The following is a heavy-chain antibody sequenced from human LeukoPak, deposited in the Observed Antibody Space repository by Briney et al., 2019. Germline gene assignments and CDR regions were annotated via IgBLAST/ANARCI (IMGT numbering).Heavy chain of an antibody. V-gene: IGHV3-48*04. Sequence: GGSLRLSCAASGFTFSSYSMNWVRQAPGKGLEWVSYISSSSSTIYYADSVKGRFTISRDNAKNSLYLQMNSLRAEDTAVYYCAREMAFFQDYGDYGGFDYWGQGTLVTVSS. J-gene: IGHJ4*02. CDR2: ISSSSSTI. D-gene: IGHD4-17*01. CDR1: GFTFSSYS. CDR3: AREMAFFQDYGDYGGFDY.